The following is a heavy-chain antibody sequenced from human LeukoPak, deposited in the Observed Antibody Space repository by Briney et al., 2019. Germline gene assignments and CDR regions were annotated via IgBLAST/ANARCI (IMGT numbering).Heavy chain of an antibody. J-gene: IGHJ6*02. V-gene: IGHV3-23*01. CDR1: GFFFRKYA. Sequence: GGSLRLSCAASGFFFRKYAISWVRQAPGKGLEWVSAISGSGDGTFYADSVRGRFAISRDNSKNTLFLQMNSPRAEDTALYYCAKDYDGSSGYYYYGMDVWGQGTPVTVSS. D-gene: IGHD3-3*01. CDR3: AKDYDGSSGYYYYGMDV. CDR2: ISGSGDGT.